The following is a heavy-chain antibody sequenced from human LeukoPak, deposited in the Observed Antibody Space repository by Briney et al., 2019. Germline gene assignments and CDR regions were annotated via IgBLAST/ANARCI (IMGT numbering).Heavy chain of an antibody. CDR1: GFTVSSNY. J-gene: IGHJ4*02. CDR3: ARESAAGPTLDRFDY. Sequence: PGGSLRLSCAASGFTVSSNYMSWVRQAPGKGLEWVSVIYSGGSTYYADSVKGRFTISRDNSKNTLYLQMNSLRAEDTAVYYCARESAAGPTLDRFDYWGQGTLVTVSS. D-gene: IGHD6-13*01. CDR2: IYSGGST. V-gene: IGHV3-66*01.